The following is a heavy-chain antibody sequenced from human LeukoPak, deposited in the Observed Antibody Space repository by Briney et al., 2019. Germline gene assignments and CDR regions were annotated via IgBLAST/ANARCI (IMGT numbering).Heavy chain of an antibody. J-gene: IGHJ4*02. Sequence: GGSLRLSCAASGFTFSSYSMNWVRQAPGKGLEWVSSISSSSSYIYYVDSVKGRFTISRDNAKNSLYLQMNSLRAEDTAVYYCARDEGIGYYGYGGQGTLVTVSS. D-gene: IGHD3-22*01. CDR1: GFTFSSYS. CDR3: ARDEGIGYYGY. V-gene: IGHV3-21*01. CDR2: ISSSSSYI.